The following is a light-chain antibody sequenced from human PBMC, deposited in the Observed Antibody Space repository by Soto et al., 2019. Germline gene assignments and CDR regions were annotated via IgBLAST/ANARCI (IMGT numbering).Light chain of an antibody. J-gene: IGLJ2*01. V-gene: IGLV1-40*01. CDR3: QSYGSGLSVV. CDR1: DSNIGASYD. Sequence: QSVLTQPRSISGAPGQRVTIICTGSDSNIGASYDVNWYQHLPGAAPNLLIYETDNRPSGVPDRFSASRSGASASLAIDKLQTGDEGDYYCQSYGSGLSVVFGGGTKLTVL. CDR2: ETD.